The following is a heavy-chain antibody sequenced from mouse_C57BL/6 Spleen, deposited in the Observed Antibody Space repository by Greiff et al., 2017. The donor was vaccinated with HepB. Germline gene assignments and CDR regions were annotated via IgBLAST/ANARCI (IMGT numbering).Heavy chain of an antibody. CDR1: GYTFTDYE. CDR3: TRSRRFITTVVATPFAY. J-gene: IGHJ3*01. V-gene: IGHV1-15*01. Sequence: VKLQESGAELVRPGASVTLSCKASGYTFTDYEMHWVKQTPVHGLEWIGAIDPETGGTAYNQKFKGKAILTADKSSSTAYMELRSLTSEDSAVYYCTRSRRFITTVVATPFAYWGQGTLVTVSA. D-gene: IGHD1-1*01. CDR2: IDPETGGT.